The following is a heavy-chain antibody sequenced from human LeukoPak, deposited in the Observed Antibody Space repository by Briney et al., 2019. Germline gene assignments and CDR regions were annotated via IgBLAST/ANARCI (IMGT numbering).Heavy chain of an antibody. CDR1: GYTFTGYY. J-gene: IGHJ5*02. V-gene: IGHV1-2*02. D-gene: IGHD3-22*01. CDR2: INPNSGFA. CDR3: ARGVVVRTGNWFDP. Sequence: ASVKVSCKASGYTFTGYYIHWVRQAPGQGLQWMGWINPNSGFAHYPQNFQGRLTMTRDTSISTVYMELSRLRSEDTAVYYCARGVVVRTGNWFDPWGQGTLVTVSS.